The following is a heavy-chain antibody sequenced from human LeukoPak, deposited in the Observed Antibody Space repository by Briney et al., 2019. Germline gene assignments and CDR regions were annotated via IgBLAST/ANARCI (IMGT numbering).Heavy chain of an antibody. Sequence: PGGSLRLSCAASGGTIGDYGMSWVRQAPGNGLEWVSGINWAGTNTFYAESVKGRFTISRDTAENSLSLQMNSLRDDDTAFYYCVKDVSSNWYSFDHWGQGTLVTVSS. J-gene: IGHJ4*02. CDR3: VKDVSSNWYSFDH. V-gene: IGHV3-20*04. D-gene: IGHD1-1*01. CDR2: INWAGTNT. CDR1: GGTIGDYG.